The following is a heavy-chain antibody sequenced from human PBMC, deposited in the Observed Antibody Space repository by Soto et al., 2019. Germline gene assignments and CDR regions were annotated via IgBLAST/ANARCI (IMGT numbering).Heavy chain of an antibody. V-gene: IGHV4-34*01. CDR2: VKDGGST. CDR3: ARGQEGIVATH. CDR1: GGSLTGYY. D-gene: IGHD5-12*01. J-gene: IGHJ4*02. Sequence: QVQLQQWGAGLLKPSETLSLTCTVNGGSLTGYYWSWIRQPPGKGLEWIGEVKDGGSTNYSPSLRGRVSISVDTSKNPFSLRLNSVTAADTAVYFCARGQEGIVATHWDQGALVTVSS.